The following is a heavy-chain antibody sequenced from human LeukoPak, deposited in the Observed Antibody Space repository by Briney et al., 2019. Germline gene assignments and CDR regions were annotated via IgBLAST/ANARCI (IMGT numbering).Heavy chain of an antibody. Sequence: SVKVSCKASGGTFSSYAISWVRQAPGQGLEWMGRIIPILGIANYAQKFQGRVTITADKSTSTAYMELSSLKSEDTAVYYCARVEAMAAGGSYYFDYWGQGTLVTVSS. V-gene: IGHV1-69*04. D-gene: IGHD2-8*01. CDR3: ARVEAMAAGGSYYFDY. CDR2: IIPILGIA. J-gene: IGHJ4*02. CDR1: GGTFSSYA.